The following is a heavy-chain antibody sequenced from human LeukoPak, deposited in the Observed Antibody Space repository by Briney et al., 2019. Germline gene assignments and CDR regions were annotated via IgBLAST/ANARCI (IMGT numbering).Heavy chain of an antibody. V-gene: IGHV3-21*01. J-gene: IGHJ4*02. CDR3: ARGYYDYVWGSYERRYYFDY. Sequence: GGSLRLSCAASGSTFSSHTMNWVRQAPGKGLEWVSSISSSSSYIYYADSVKGRFTISRDNSKNTLYLQMNSLRAEDTAVYYCARGYYDYVWGSYERRYYFDYWGQGTLVTVSS. CDR2: ISSSSSYI. D-gene: IGHD3-16*01. CDR1: GSTFSSHT.